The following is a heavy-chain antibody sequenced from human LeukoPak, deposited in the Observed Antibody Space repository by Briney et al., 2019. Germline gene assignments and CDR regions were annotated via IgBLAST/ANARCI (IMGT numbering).Heavy chain of an antibody. CDR3: ARSTYGGIPFDI. J-gene: IGHJ3*02. D-gene: IGHD3-10*01. V-gene: IGHV1-18*04. Sequence: ASVTVSCKASGYTFTSYGISWVRQATGQGLEWMGWISAYNGNTNYAQKLQGRVTMTTDTSTTTAYMELRSLRSDDTAMYYCARSTYGGIPFDIWGQGTMVTVSS. CDR1: GYTFTSYG. CDR2: ISAYNGNT.